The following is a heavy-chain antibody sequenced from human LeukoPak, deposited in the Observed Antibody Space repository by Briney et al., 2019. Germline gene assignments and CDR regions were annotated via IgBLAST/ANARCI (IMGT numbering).Heavy chain of an antibody. CDR3: ARGLRYFDLSFDY. J-gene: IGHJ4*02. CDR1: GGSISRYY. CDR2: ICYSGST. V-gene: IGHV4-59*01. D-gene: IGHD3-9*01. Sequence: SETLSLTCTVSGGSISRYYWSRIRQPPGKGLEWIGYICYSGSTNYNPSLKSRVTISVDTSKNQFSLKLSSVTAADTAVYYCARGLRYFDLSFDYWGQGTLVTVSS.